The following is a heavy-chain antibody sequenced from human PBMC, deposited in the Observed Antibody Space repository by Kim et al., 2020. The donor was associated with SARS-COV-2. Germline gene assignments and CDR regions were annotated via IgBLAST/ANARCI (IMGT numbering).Heavy chain of an antibody. CDR3: ARDSGRGWNLDY. D-gene: IGHD6-19*01. Sequence: ASVKVSCKASGYLFTGQYIHWVRQAPGQGLEWMGWINPSTGDTKSTYKLQGRVSMTREASITTAYMELTRLTSDDTAVYYCARDSGRGWNLDYWGQGTLVTVSS. CDR1: GYLFTGQY. CDR2: INPSTGDT. V-gene: IGHV1-2*02. J-gene: IGHJ4*02.